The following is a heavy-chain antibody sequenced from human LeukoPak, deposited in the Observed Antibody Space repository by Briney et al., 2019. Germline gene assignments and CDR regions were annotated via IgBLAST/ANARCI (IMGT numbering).Heavy chain of an antibody. CDR3: ARGIATAGYDY. CDR2: INPRGGTT. J-gene: IGHJ4*02. Sequence: ASVKVSCKASGYTFTIYCLHWVRQAPGQGLEWMGIINPRGGTTSFAQKFQGRVTMTRDTSTSTVYMDLSSLRSDDTAVYYCARGIATAGYDYWGQGTLVTVSS. CDR1: GYTFTIYC. D-gene: IGHD6-13*01. V-gene: IGHV1-46*01.